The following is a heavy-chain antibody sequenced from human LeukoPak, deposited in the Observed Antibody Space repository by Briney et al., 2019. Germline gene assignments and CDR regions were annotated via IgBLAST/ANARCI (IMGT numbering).Heavy chain of an antibody. V-gene: IGHV3-21*01. CDR2: ITSDSYI. CDR3: ARADYGDYGVDY. J-gene: IGHJ4*02. CDR1: GFAFSSSN. Sequence: GGSLRLSCAASGFAFSSSNLNWFRQAPGKGLEWVSSITSDSYIYYADSLKGRFSISRDNAKNSLYLQMISPRAEDTAVYYCARADYGDYGVDYWGQGTLVTVSS. D-gene: IGHD4-17*01.